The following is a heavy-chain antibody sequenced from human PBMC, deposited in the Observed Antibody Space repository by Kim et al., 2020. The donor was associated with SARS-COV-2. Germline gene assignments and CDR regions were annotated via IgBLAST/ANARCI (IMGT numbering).Heavy chain of an antibody. Sequence: SVKVSCKASGGTFSSYAISWVRQAPGQGLEWIGGIIPIFGTANYAQKFRGRVTITADESTSTAYMELSSLRSEDTAVYYCARSTNYYGSGVDYWGQGTLVTVSS. CDR1: GGTFSSYA. J-gene: IGHJ4*02. D-gene: IGHD3-10*01. V-gene: IGHV1-69*13. CDR3: ARSTNYYGSGVDY. CDR2: IIPIFGTA.